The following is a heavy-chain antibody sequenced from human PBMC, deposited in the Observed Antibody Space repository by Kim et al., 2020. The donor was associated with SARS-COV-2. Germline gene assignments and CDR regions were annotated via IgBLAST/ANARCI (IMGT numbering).Heavy chain of an antibody. D-gene: IGHD3-10*01. CDR3: ARDLSAVRGVYYYYYYGMDV. V-gene: IGHV4-61*02. Sequence: SETLSLTCTVSGGSISSGSYYWSWIRQPAGKGLEWIGRIYTSGSTNYNPSLKSRVTISVDTSKNQFSLKLSSVTAADTAVYYCARDLSAVRGVYYYYYYGMDVWGQGTTVTVSS. J-gene: IGHJ6*02. CDR1: GGSISSGSYY. CDR2: IYTSGST.